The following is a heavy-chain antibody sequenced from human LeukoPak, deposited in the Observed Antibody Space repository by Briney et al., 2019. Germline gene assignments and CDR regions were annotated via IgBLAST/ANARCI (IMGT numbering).Heavy chain of an antibody. CDR2: IYYSGGT. Sequence: SETLSLTCTVSGGSISSYYWSWIRQPPGKGLEWIGYIYYSGGTNYNPPLKSRVTISVDASKNQFSLKLSSVTAADTAVYYCARYSDNWFDPWGQGTLVTVSS. CDR1: GGSISSYY. V-gene: IGHV4-59*01. D-gene: IGHD6-13*01. J-gene: IGHJ5*02. CDR3: ARYSDNWFDP.